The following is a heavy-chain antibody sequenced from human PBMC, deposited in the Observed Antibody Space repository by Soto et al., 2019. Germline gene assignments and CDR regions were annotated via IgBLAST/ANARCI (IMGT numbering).Heavy chain of an antibody. CDR2: IYSGGST. CDR1: GFTVSSNY. V-gene: IGHV3-53*01. J-gene: IGHJ4*02. Sequence: GGSLRLSCAASGFTVSSNYMSWVRQAPGKGLEWVSVIYSGGSTYYADSVKGRFTISRDNSKNTLYLQMNSLRAEDTAVYYCARASETGDRFFDYWGQGTLVTVSS. CDR3: ARASETGDRFFDY. D-gene: IGHD7-27*01.